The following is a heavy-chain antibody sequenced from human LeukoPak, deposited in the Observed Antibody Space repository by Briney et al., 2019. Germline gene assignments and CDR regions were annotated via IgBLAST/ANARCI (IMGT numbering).Heavy chain of an antibody. CDR2: IWYDGSNK. CDR1: GFTFSSYG. J-gene: IGHJ4*02. Sequence: GGSLRLSGAASGFTFSSYGMHWVRQAPGKGLEWVAVIWYDGSNKYYADSVKGRFTISRDNSKNTLYLQMNSLRAEDTAVYYCARYSSSSSPNPPDYWGQGTLVTVSS. CDR3: ARYSSSSSPNPPDY. D-gene: IGHD6-6*01. V-gene: IGHV3-33*01.